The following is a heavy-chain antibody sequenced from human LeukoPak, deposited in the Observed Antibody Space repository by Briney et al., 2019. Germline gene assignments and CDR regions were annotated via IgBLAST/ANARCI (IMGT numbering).Heavy chain of an antibody. CDR2: SSSDGRDT. CDR3: ARSPYSNYPTSDY. D-gene: IGHD4-11*01. J-gene: IGHJ4*02. Sequence: GRSLRLSCAASGFTFTNYAMHWVRQAPGKGLEWVALSSSDGRDTYYADSVKGRFTISRDNSKNTLFLQMNSLRAEDTAVYYCARSPYSNYPTSDYWGQGTLVTVSS. CDR1: GFTFTNYA. V-gene: IGHV3-30*04.